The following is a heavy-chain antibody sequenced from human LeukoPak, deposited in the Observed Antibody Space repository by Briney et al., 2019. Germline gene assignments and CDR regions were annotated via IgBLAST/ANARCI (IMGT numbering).Heavy chain of an antibody. D-gene: IGHD3-10*01. V-gene: IGHV4-59*01. J-gene: IGHJ6*02. Sequence: SETLSLTCTVSGGSISSYYWSWIRQPPGKGLEWIGYIYYSGSTNYNPSLKSRVTISVDTSKNQFSLKLSSVTAADTAVYYCARAMVRGEEYYYYGMDVWGQGTTVTVSS. CDR3: ARAMVRGEEYYYYGMDV. CDR2: IYYSGST. CDR1: GGSISSYY.